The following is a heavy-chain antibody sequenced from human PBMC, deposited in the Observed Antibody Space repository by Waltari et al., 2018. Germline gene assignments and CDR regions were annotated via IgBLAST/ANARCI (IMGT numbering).Heavy chain of an antibody. CDR2: IIPSFGTA. V-gene: IGHV1-69*14. J-gene: IGHJ4*02. CDR3: ARGDYYDSSGYDYYFDY. D-gene: IGHD3-22*01. CDR1: GGTFSSYA. Sequence: QVQLVQSGAEVKKPGSSVKVSCKASGGTFSSYAISWVRQAPGQGLEWMGGIIPSFGTANYAQKFQGRVTITADKSTSTAYMELSSLRSEDTAVYYCARGDYYDSSGYDYYFDYWGQGTLVTVSS.